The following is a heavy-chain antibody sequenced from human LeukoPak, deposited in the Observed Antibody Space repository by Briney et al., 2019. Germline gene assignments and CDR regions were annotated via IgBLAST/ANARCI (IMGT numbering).Heavy chain of an antibody. D-gene: IGHD3-10*01. Sequence: PSETLSLTCAVYGGSFSGYYWSWIRQPPGKGLEWIGEINHSGSTNYNPSLKSRVTISVDTSKNRFSLKLSSVTAADTAVYYCARVGVKYGSGRYQSYYMDVWGKGTTVTVSS. V-gene: IGHV4-34*01. CDR1: GGSFSGYY. CDR2: INHSGST. CDR3: ARVGVKYGSGRYQSYYMDV. J-gene: IGHJ6*03.